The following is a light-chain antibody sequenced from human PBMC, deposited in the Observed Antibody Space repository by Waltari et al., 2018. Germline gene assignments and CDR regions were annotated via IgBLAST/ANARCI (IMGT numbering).Light chain of an antibody. CDR1: SSDVGGYNY. J-gene: IGLJ1*01. CDR3: SSYTSSSTPYV. Sequence: QSPLTQPASVSGSPGQSSTISCTGTSSDVGGYNYVSWYQQHPGKSPKLMSYEVSNRPSGVSNRFSGSKSGNTASLTISGLQAEDEADYDCSSYTSSSTPYVFGTGTKVTVL. V-gene: IGLV2-14*01. CDR2: EVS.